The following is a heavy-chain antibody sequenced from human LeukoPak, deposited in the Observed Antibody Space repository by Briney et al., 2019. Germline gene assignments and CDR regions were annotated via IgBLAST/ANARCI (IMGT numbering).Heavy chain of an antibody. Sequence: GGSLRLSCAASGFTFDDYGMNWVRQAPGKGLEWVSGINWNGGSAGYADSVKGRFTISRDNAKNSLYLQMNSLRAEDTALYYCARDLYSNSWYFVSPGGYWGQGTLVTVSS. V-gene: IGHV3-20*04. CDR3: ARDLYSNSWYFVSPGGY. J-gene: IGHJ4*02. D-gene: IGHD6-13*01. CDR2: INWNGGSA. CDR1: GFTFDDYG.